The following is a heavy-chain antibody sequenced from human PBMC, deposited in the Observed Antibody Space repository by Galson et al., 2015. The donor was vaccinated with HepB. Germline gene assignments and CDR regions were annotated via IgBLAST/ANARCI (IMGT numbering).Heavy chain of an antibody. CDR1: GFTFSSYS. CDR2: ISSSSSTI. CDR3: ARDRPICAYSSSWTCYYYGMDV. V-gene: IGHV3-48*02. J-gene: IGHJ6*02. D-gene: IGHD6-13*01. Sequence: SLRLSCAASGFTFSSYSMNWVRQAPGKGLEWVSYISSSSSTIYYADSVKGRFTISRDNAKNSLYLQMNSLRDEDTAVYYCARDRPICAYSSSWTCYYYGMDVWGQGTTVTVSS.